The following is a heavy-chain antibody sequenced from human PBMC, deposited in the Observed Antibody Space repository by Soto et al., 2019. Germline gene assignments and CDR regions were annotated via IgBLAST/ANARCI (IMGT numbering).Heavy chain of an antibody. Sequence: SETLSLTCAVSGVSISSGNWWSCVRQTPQRGLEYIGEIFHDGTANYYPSFERRVAISVDTSKNQFSLKLTSVTAADTAIYFCARLVYDTRLNYMYFDFWGQGALVTVSS. CDR1: GVSISSGNW. D-gene: IGHD2-8*01. CDR2: IFHDGTA. CDR3: ARLVYDTRLNYMYFDF. J-gene: IGHJ4*02. V-gene: IGHV4-4*02.